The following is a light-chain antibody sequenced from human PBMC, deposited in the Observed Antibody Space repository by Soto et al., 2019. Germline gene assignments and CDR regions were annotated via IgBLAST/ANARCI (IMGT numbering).Light chain of an antibody. CDR3: EKYYSPPAM. V-gene: IGKV4-1*01. CDR2: SAS. J-gene: IGKJ1*01. Sequence: DIVMTHSPDSLAGSLDERATINCKSSQSVLKSSNYKNHLAWDQQKPGQPPRLLIFSASTRESGVPDRLSGGGSGTDFTLTISSLQAEDVAVYYCEKYYSPPAMFGQGTKVEI. CDR1: QSVLKSSNYKNH.